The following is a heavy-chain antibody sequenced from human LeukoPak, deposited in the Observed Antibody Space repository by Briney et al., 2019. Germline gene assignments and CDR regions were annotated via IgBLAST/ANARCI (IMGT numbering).Heavy chain of an antibody. CDR3: AREAGADAFDI. J-gene: IGHJ3*02. CDR2: ISAYNGNT. V-gene: IGHV1-18*01. D-gene: IGHD1-26*01. CDR1: GYTFTSYG. Sequence: VASVKVSCKASGYTFTSYGISWVRQAPGQGREGMGWISAYNGNTNYAQKLQGRVTITTDTSTSTAYMELRSLGSDDAAVYYCAREAGADAFDIWGQGTMVTVSS.